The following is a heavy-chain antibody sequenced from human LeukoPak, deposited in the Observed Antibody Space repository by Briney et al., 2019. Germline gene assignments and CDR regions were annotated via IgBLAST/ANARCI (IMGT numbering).Heavy chain of an antibody. J-gene: IGHJ4*02. CDR2: ISANNVNT. V-gene: IGHV1-18*01. CDR3: ARGSGGDY. Sequence: ASVKVSCKASGYTFNNYGLSWVRQAPGQGLEWMGWISANNVNTDYAQKFQGRVTMTKDTSTSTGYLEVRSLRSDDTAVYYCARGSGGDYWGQGTLVTVSS. D-gene: IGHD6-25*01. CDR1: GYTFNNYG.